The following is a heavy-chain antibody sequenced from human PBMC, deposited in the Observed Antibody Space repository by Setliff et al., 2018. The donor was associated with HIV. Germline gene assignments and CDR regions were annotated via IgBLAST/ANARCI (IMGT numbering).Heavy chain of an antibody. CDR2: IIPIFGRT. CDR1: GYSFTNFP. V-gene: IGHV1-69*04. CDR3: ARDGAYTYGHGNDAFDF. J-gene: IGHJ3*01. Sequence: SVKVSCKTSGYSFTNFPIAWVRQAPGQGLEWMGKIIPIFGRTSYARSLQGRVSITADKSTTTAYMELTGLKSEDSAIYFCARDGAYTYGHGNDAFDFWGQGTTVTVSS. D-gene: IGHD5-18*01.